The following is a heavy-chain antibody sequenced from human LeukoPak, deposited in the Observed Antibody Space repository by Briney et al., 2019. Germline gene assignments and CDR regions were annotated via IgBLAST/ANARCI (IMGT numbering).Heavy chain of an antibody. D-gene: IGHD1-1*01. CDR1: GDSISSYY. CDR2: INHSGST. CDR3: ASRNTRTTGTTSGAFDY. V-gene: IGHV4-34*01. Sequence: PSETLSLTCTVSGDSISSYYWSWIRQPPGKGLEWIGEINHSGSTNYNPSLKSRVTISVDTSKNQFSLKLSSVTAADTAVYYCASRNTRTTGTTSGAFDYWGQGTLVTVSS. J-gene: IGHJ4*02.